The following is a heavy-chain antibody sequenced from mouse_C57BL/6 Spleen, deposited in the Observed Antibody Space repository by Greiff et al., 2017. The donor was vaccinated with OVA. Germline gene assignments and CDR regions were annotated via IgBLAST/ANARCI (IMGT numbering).Heavy chain of an antibody. CDR1: GYTFTDYN. Sequence: VQLQQSGPELVKPGASVKMSCKASGYTFTDYNMHWVKQSHGKSLEWIGYINPNNGGTSYNQKFKGKATLTVNKSSSTAYMELRSLTSEDSAVYYCARDRQLRLRYYAMDYWGQGTSVTVSS. CDR2: INPNNGGT. D-gene: IGHD3-2*02. V-gene: IGHV1-22*01. J-gene: IGHJ4*01. CDR3: ARDRQLRLRYYAMDY.